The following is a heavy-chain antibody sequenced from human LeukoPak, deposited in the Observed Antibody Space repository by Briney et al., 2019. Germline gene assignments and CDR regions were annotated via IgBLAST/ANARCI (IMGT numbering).Heavy chain of an antibody. Sequence: GASVKVSCXASGYTFTSYGISWVRQAPGQGLEWMGWISAYNGNTNYARKLQGRVTMTTDTSTSTAYMELRSLRSDDTAVYYCARAKDSSGYYLLYYFDYWGQGTLVTVSS. J-gene: IGHJ4*02. D-gene: IGHD3-22*01. V-gene: IGHV1-18*01. CDR2: ISAYNGNT. CDR3: ARAKDSSGYYLLYYFDY. CDR1: GYTFTSYG.